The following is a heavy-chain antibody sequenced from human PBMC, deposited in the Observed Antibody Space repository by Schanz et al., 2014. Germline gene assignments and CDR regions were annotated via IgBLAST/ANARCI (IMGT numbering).Heavy chain of an antibody. CDR1: GLIFSNYV. Sequence: EVQLLESGGGLVQPGGSLKLSCAASGLIFSNYVMSWVRQAPGKGLEWVSALSEGGGGTHYADSVRGRFTISRDNAKNTLYLQMNSLRAEDTAVYYCARGGPAYYFDDWGQGTLVTVSS. J-gene: IGHJ4*02. CDR2: LSEGGGGT. CDR3: ARGGPAYYFDD. V-gene: IGHV3-23*01.